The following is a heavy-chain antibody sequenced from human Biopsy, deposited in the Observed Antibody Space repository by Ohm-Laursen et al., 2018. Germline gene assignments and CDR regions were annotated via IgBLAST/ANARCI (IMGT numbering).Heavy chain of an antibody. CDR3: AKGRSGGTGHGNWFDP. J-gene: IGHJ5*02. D-gene: IGHD3-10*01. CDR2: ISGDGSRT. V-gene: IGHV3-74*01. CDR1: EFTFSNYW. Sequence: SLRLSCSASEFTFSNYWMHWVRQVPGKGLVWVARISGDGSRTNYADSVKGRFSISRDNSKNTLYLQMNSLRVEDTAVYYCAKGRSGGTGHGNWFDPWGQGTLVIVSS.